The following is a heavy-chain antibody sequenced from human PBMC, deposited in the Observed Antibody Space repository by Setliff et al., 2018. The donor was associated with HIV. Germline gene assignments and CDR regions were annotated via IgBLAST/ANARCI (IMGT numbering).Heavy chain of an antibody. Sequence: GESLKISCKGSGYIFTKYWIGWVRQMPGKGLEWMGIIYPGDSETRYSPSFQGQVTISADKSINTAYLQWSSLKASDTAMYYCARQGIAVLNWFDPWGQGTLVTVSS. V-gene: IGHV5-51*01. J-gene: IGHJ5*02. CDR2: IYPGDSET. CDR3: ARQGIAVLNWFDP. D-gene: IGHD6-19*01. CDR1: GYIFTKYW.